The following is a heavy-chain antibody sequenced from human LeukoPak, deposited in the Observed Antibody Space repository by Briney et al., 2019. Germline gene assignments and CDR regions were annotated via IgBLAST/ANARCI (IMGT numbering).Heavy chain of an antibody. CDR3: ARDPAYGAFDY. D-gene: IGHD4-17*01. J-gene: IGHJ4*02. Sequence: GGSLRLSCAASGFTFSNYWMTWVRQAPGKGLEWVANIKQDGSEKYYVDSVKGRFTISRDNARNSLYLQLNSLRAEDTSVYYCARDPAYGAFDYWGQGTLVTVSS. CDR2: IKQDGSEK. CDR1: GFTFSNYW. V-gene: IGHV3-7*01.